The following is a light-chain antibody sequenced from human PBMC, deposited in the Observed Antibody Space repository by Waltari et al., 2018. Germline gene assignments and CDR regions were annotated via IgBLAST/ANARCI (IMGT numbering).Light chain of an antibody. Sequence: DIQMTQSSSFLSASVGDRVNITCRASQNIATYLNWYQQKPGKAPQVLIYGASSLQSGVPSRFSGSGSGTDFILTITSLQPEDFATYYCQQSYSTPRTFGHGTKVDVK. V-gene: IGKV1-39*01. CDR2: GAS. CDR1: QNIATY. CDR3: QQSYSTPRT. J-gene: IGKJ1*01.